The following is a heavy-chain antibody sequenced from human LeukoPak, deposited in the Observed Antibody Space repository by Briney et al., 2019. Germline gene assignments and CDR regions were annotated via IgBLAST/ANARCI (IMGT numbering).Heavy chain of an antibody. CDR2: IYYSGST. Sequence: SETLSLTCTVSGGSISSYYWSWIRQPPGKGLEWIGYIYYSGSTNYNPSLKSRVTISVDTSKNQFSLKLSSVTAADTAVYYCARALYYYDSSGYYFDYWGQGTLVTVSS. D-gene: IGHD3-22*01. V-gene: IGHV4-59*01. CDR1: GGSISSYY. J-gene: IGHJ4*02. CDR3: ARALYYYDSSGYYFDY.